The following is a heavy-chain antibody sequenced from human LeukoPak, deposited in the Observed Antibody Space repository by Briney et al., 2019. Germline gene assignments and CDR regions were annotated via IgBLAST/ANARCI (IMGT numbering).Heavy chain of an antibody. D-gene: IGHD3-9*01. J-gene: IGHJ4*02. CDR2: VYYTGIT. V-gene: IGHV4-39*01. Sequence: PSETLSLTCTLSGGSLTTNTFYWVWIRQPPGKGLEWIGIVYYTGITHYNPSLKSRITISVDTSKNHFSLNLTSVTAADTAVYFCARHGILTDHSIRYWGQGLLVTVSS. CDR3: ARHGILTDHSIRY. CDR1: GGSLTTNTFY.